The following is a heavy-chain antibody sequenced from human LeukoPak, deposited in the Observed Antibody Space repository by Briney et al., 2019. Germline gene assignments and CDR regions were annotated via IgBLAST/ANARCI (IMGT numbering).Heavy chain of an antibody. CDR3: ARDGTVVPSDYYYYMDV. V-gene: IGHV1-24*01. D-gene: IGHD4-23*01. CDR2: FDPEDGET. Sequence: ASVKVSCKVSGYTLTELSMHWVRQAPGKGLEWMGGFDPEDGETIYAQKFQGRVTMTEDTSTDTAYMELSSLRSEDTAVYYCARDGTVVPSDYYYYMDVWGKGTTVTVSS. J-gene: IGHJ6*03. CDR1: GYTLTELS.